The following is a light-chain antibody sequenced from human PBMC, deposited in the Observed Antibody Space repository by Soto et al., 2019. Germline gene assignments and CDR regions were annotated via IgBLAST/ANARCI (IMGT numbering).Light chain of an antibody. CDR1: QSVSSY. Sequence: EIVLTHSPATLSLSPCERATLSSRASQSVSSYLAWYQQKPGQAPRLLIYDASNRATGIPARFSGSGSGTDFTLTISSLEPEDFAVYYCQQRSNWPPTFGGGTKVDIK. CDR3: QQRSNWPPT. J-gene: IGKJ4*01. V-gene: IGKV3-11*01. CDR2: DAS.